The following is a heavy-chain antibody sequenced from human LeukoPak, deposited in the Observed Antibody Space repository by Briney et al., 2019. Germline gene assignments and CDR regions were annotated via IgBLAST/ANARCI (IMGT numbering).Heavy chain of an antibody. D-gene: IGHD6-25*01. Sequence: GGSLRLSCAASEFTFSSYAMHWVRQAPGKGLEWVAAISFDGNNEYYADSVKGRFTISRDNSKNTLHLQMNSLRAEDTAVYYCANIIRKYTSGYYYFDYWGQGTLVTVSS. CDR3: ANIIRKYTSGYYYFDY. CDR2: ISFDGNNE. J-gene: IGHJ4*02. V-gene: IGHV3-30-3*01. CDR1: EFTFSSYA.